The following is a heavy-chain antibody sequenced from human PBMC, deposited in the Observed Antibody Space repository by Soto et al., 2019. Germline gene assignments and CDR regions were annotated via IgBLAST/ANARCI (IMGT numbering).Heavy chain of an antibody. V-gene: IGHV1-69*02. CDR3: ARVGAYELNYYYYGMDV. J-gene: IGHJ6*02. D-gene: IGHD3-10*01. CDR1: GGTFSSYT. Sequence: QVQLVQSGAEVKKPGSSVKVSCKASGGTFSSYTISWVRQAPGQGLEWMGRIIPILGIANYAQKFQGRVTITAAKSTSTVYMELSSLRSEDTAVYYCARVGAYELNYYYYGMDVWGQGNTVTVSS. CDR2: IIPILGIA.